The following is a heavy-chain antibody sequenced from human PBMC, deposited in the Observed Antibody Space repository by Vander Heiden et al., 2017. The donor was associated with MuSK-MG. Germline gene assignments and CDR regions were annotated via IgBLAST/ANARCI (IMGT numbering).Heavy chain of an antibody. J-gene: IGHJ4*02. V-gene: IGHV1-18*01. CDR3: ARDRSNIIGRYAYFDH. CDR1: TFHG. D-gene: IGHD1-1*01. CDR2: ISGYNGDT. Sequence: TFHGVSWVRQAPGKGLEWMGWISGYNGDTIYAQKFQDRVTMTKDTSASTAYMELRSLTSDDTAVDYCARDRSNIIGRYAYFDHWGQGTLVTVSS.